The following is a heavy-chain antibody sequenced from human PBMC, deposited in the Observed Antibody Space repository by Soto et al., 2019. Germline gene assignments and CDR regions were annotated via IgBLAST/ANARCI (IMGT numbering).Heavy chain of an antibody. V-gene: IGHV1-46*01. Sequence: ASVKVSCKASGYTFTSYYMHWVRQAPGQGLEWMGIINPSGGSTSYAQKFQGRVTMTRDTSTSTVYMELSSLRSEDTAVYYCARDTGLELPLYYCYGMDVWGQGTTVTGSS. D-gene: IGHD1-26*01. CDR1: GYTFTSYY. J-gene: IGHJ6*02. CDR3: ARDTGLELPLYYCYGMDV. CDR2: INPSGGST.